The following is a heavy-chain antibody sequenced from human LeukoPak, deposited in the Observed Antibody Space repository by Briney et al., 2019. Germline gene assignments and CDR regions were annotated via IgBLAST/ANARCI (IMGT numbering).Heavy chain of an antibody. CDR2: IYHSGRT. V-gene: IGHV4-30-2*01. CDR3: ARGMYSGETFDI. CDR1: GGSISSGGYS. J-gene: IGHJ3*02. Sequence: SSETLSLTCAVSGGSISSGGYSWSWIRQPPGRGLEWIGYIYHSGRTYYNPSLKSRVTISVDRSKNQFSLKLSPVTAADTAVYYCARGMYSGETFDIWGQGTMVTVSS. D-gene: IGHD3-10*01.